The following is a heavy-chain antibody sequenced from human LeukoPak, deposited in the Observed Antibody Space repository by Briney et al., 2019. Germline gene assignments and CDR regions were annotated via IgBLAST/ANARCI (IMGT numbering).Heavy chain of an antibody. Sequence: PGGSLRLSCAASGFIVTSNYMSWVRQAPGRGLEWVSVIYSGGSTYYADSVKGRFTISRDNSKNTLYLQMNSLRAEDTAVYYCARRRGSIDYWGQGTLVTVSS. V-gene: IGHV3-53*01. CDR3: ARRRGSIDY. CDR1: GFIVTSNY. D-gene: IGHD3-16*01. J-gene: IGHJ4*02. CDR2: IYSGGST.